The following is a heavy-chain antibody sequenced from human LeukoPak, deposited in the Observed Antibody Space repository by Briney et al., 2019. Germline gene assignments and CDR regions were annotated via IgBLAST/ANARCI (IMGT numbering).Heavy chain of an antibody. V-gene: IGHV3-11*01. CDR2: ISSSGSTI. D-gene: IGHD4-17*01. CDR3: ARGEPGTTVTTFSFDY. Sequence: GGSLRLSCAASGFTFRDYYTSWIRQAPGKGLEWVSYISSSGSTIYYADSVKGRFTISRDNAKNSLYLQMNSLRAEDTAVYYCARGEPGTTVTTFSFDYWGQGTLVTVSS. CDR1: GFTFRDYY. J-gene: IGHJ4*02.